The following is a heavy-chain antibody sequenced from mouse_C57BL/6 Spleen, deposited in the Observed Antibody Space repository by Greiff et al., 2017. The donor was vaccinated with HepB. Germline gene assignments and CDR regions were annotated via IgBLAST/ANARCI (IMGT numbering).Heavy chain of an antibody. Sequence: EVQLQQSGAELVRPGASVKLSCTASGFNIKDDYMHWVKQRPEQGLEWIGWIDPENGDTEYASKFQGKATITAATSSNTAYLQLSSLTSEDTAVYYCTRGIYYGNEAYWGQGTLVTVSA. V-gene: IGHV14-4*01. CDR1: GFNIKDDY. J-gene: IGHJ3*01. CDR2: IDPENGDT. D-gene: IGHD2-1*01. CDR3: TRGIYYGNEAY.